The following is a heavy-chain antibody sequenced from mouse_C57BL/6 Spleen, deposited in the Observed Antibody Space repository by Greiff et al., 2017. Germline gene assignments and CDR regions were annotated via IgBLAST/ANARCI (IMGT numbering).Heavy chain of an antibody. CDR2: ISSGSSTI. Sequence: DVMLVESGGGLVKPGGSLKLSCAASGFTFSDYGMHWVRQAPEKGLEWVAYISSGSSTIYYADTVKGRFTISRDNAKNTLFLQMTSLRSEDTAMYYCARPGYYGSSLDYWGQGTTLTVSS. CDR3: ARPGYYGSSLDY. CDR1: GFTFSDYG. D-gene: IGHD1-1*01. J-gene: IGHJ2*01. V-gene: IGHV5-17*01.